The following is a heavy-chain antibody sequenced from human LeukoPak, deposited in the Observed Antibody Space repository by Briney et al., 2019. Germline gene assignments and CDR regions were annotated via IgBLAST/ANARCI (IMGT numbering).Heavy chain of an antibody. CDR1: GGSISPYY. J-gene: IGHJ4*02. CDR3: ARQYGSGSSYTPVVDL. CDR2: INYSGST. V-gene: IGHV4-59*08. D-gene: IGHD3-10*01. Sequence: SETLSLTCTVSGGSISPYYWSWIRQPPGKGLEWIGYINYSGSTNYNPSLKSRVTISVDTSKNQFSLKLNSLTAAETAVYYCARQYGSGSSYTPVVDLWGQGTLVTVSS.